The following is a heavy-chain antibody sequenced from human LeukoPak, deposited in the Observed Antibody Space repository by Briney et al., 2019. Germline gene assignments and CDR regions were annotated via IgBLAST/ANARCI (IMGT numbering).Heavy chain of an antibody. D-gene: IGHD3-16*02. Sequence: ASVKVSCKASGYTFTSYGISWVRQAPGQGLEWMGWISAYKGNTNYAQKLQGRVTMTTDTSTSTAYMELRSLRSDDTAVYYCARGDYDYVWGSYLTAFDYWGQGTLVAVSS. CDR3: ARGDYDYVWGSYLTAFDY. CDR1: GYTFTSYG. V-gene: IGHV1-18*01. J-gene: IGHJ4*02. CDR2: ISAYKGNT.